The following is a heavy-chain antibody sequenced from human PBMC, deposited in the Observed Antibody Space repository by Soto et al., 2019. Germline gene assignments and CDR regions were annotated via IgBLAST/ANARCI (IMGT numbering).Heavy chain of an antibody. CDR3: ARLEGLATISYYFDF. D-gene: IGHD3-9*01. CDR1: DDSINSDKYY. J-gene: IGHJ4*02. CDR2: IYYRGNA. V-gene: IGHV4-39*01. Sequence: QLQLQESGPGLVKPSETLSLTCSVSDDSINSDKYYWGWIRQPPGKGLEWIGSIYYRGNAYYNPSLPPRVTRFLDKSKSPFSLKLNSVTAADSAVYFCARLEGLATISYYFDFWGPGALVTVSS.